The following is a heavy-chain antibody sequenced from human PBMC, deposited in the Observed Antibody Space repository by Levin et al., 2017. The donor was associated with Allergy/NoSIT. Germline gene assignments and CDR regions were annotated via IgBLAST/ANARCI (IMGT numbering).Heavy chain of an antibody. CDR1: GYTFTSYY. J-gene: IGHJ4*02. CDR2: INPSGGST. CDR3: AREWGFGGRTLYYFDY. Sequence: GASVKVSCKASGYTFTSYYMHWVRQAPGQGLEWMGIINPSGGSTSYAQKFQGRVTMTRDTSTSTVYMELSSLRSEDTAVYYCAREWGFGGRTLYYFDYWGQGTLVTVSS. D-gene: IGHD3-10*01. V-gene: IGHV1-46*01.